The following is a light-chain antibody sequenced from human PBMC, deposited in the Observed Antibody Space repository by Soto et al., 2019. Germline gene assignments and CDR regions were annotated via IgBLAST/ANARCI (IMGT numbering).Light chain of an antibody. J-gene: IGKJ1*01. CDR2: DAS. CDR3: QQYDSFWT. Sequence: DIQMTQSPSTLSASVGDRVTITCRASQRINNWLAWYQQKPGEAPKLLIYDASNLESGVPSRFRGSGSGTEFTLTISNLRHDYFATYFCQQYDSFWTFGQGT. V-gene: IGKV1-5*01. CDR1: QRINNW.